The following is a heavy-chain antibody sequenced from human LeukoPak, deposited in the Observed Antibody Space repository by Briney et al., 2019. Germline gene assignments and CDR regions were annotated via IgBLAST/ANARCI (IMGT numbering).Heavy chain of an antibody. Sequence: GGSLRLSCAASGFTFSSYAMSWVRQAPGKGLEWVSATSGSGGSTYYADSVKGRFTISRDNSKNTLYLQMNSLRAEDTAVYYCAKAGNFDWLLFPFDYWGQGTLVTVSS. J-gene: IGHJ4*02. D-gene: IGHD3-9*01. CDR3: AKAGNFDWLLFPFDY. CDR1: GFTFSSYA. CDR2: TSGSGGST. V-gene: IGHV3-23*01.